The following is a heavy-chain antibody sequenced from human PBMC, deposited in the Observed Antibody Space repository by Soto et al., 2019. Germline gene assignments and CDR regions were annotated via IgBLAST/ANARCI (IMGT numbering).Heavy chain of an antibody. V-gene: IGHV4-4*02. J-gene: IGHJ3*02. CDR2: IHHSGST. CDR1: SGSIISSNW. Sequence: SETLCLTCAVSSGSIISSNWWSWVRQSPGKGLEWIGEIHHSGSTNYNPSLKSRVTISVDKSKNQFSLKVSSVTAADTAVYYCARDMRPTDDAFEIWGQGTMVTVSS. CDR3: ARDMRPTDDAFEI.